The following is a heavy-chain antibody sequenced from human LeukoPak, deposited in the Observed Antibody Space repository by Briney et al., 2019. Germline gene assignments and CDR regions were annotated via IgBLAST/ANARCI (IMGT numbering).Heavy chain of an antibody. CDR1: GGTFSSYA. V-gene: IGHV1-69*04. J-gene: IGHJ4*02. CDR2: IIPIFGIA. D-gene: IGHD1-7*01. Sequence: SVKVSCKASGGTFSSYAISWVRQAPGQGLEWMGRIIPIFGIANYAQKFQGRVTITADKSTSTAYMELSSLRSEDTAVYYCGLADNWNSPTDYRGQGTLVTVSS. CDR3: GLADNWNSPTDY.